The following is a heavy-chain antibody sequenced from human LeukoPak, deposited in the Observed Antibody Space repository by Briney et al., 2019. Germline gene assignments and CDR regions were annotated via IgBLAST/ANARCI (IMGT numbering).Heavy chain of an antibody. CDR2: IYYSGST. D-gene: IGHD3-22*01. Sequence: TSETLSLTCTVSGGSISSYYWSWIRQPPGKGLEWIGYIYYSGSTNYNPSLKSRLTISIDTSKNQISLKLSSVTAADTAVYYCARTLDYYDSSGPTDYWGQGTLVTVSS. CDR1: GGSISSYY. V-gene: IGHV4-59*08. J-gene: IGHJ4*02. CDR3: ARTLDYYDSSGPTDY.